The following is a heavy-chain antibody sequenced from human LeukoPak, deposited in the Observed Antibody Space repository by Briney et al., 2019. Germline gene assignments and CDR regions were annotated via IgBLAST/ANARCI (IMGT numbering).Heavy chain of an antibody. D-gene: IGHD3-10*01. CDR1: GGSITSYY. CDR3: ARDRGRATWFDP. CDR2: IYYSGST. Sequence: SETLSLNCTVSGGSITSYYWHWIRQPPGKGLEWIGYIYYSGSTNYNPSLKSRVTISVDTSRNQSSLKLHSVTAADTAVYYCARDRGRATWFDPWGQGTAVTVSS. V-gene: IGHV4-59*01. J-gene: IGHJ5*02.